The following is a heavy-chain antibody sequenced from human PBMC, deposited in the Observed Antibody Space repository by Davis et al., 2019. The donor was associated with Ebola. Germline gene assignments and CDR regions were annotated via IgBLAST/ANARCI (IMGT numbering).Heavy chain of an antibody. CDR2: IKQDGTEK. CDR3: ATAYGPLGGGMDV. D-gene: IGHD2-21*01. J-gene: IGHJ6*04. V-gene: IGHV3-7*01. CDR1: GFTFSNYW. Sequence: GGSLRLSCAASGFTFSNYWMTWVRQAPGKGLEWVVNIKQDGTEKYYVDSVKGRFTISRDNAKNSLYLQMNSLRAEDTAVYYCATAYGPLGGGMDVWGKGTTVTVSS.